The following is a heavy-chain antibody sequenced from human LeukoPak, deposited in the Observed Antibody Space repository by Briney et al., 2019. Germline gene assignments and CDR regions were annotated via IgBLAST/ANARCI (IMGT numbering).Heavy chain of an antibody. CDR1: GGSISSSSYY. CDR3: ARRNYYDSSGYYSSTAFDI. J-gene: IGHJ3*02. D-gene: IGHD3-22*01. Sequence: SETLSLTCTVSGGSISSSSYYWGWIRQPPGKGLEWIGSIYYSGSTYYNPSLKSRVTISVDTSKNQFSLKLSSVTAVDTAVYYCARRNYYDSSGYYSSTAFDIWGQGTMVTVSS. CDR2: IYYSGST. V-gene: IGHV4-39*01.